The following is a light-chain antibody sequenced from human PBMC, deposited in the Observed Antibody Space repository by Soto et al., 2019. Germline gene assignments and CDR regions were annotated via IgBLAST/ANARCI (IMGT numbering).Light chain of an antibody. CDR1: QGISKY. CDR2: AAS. J-gene: IGKJ1*01. CDR3: LEHTSFLWT. Sequence: IRMYMSVAAVSATVRDRVTITFRAGQGISKYLAWFQQRPGKVPRRLVYAASSLQSGVPSRFSGSGSGTEFTLTISSLQPEDFGTYYCLEHTSFLWTSG. V-gene: IGKV1-17*03.